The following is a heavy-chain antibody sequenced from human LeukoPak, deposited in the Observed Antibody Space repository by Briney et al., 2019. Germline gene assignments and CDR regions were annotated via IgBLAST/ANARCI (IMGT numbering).Heavy chain of an antibody. V-gene: IGHV1-69*06. CDR1: GGTFSSYA. CDR3: ARGVLGGIRYYYYGMDV. J-gene: IGHJ6*02. Sequence: SVKVSCKASGGTFSSYAISWVRQAPGQGLEWMGGIIPIFGTANYAQKFQGRVTITADKSTSTAYMELSSLRSEDTAVYYCARGVLGGIRYYYYGMDVWGQGTTVTVSS. CDR2: IIPIFGTA. D-gene: IGHD3-10*01.